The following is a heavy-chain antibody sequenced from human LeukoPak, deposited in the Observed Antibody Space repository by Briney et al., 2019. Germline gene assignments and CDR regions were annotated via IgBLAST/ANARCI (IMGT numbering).Heavy chain of an antibody. Sequence: ASVKVSCKASGYTFTGYYMHWVRQAPGQGLEWMGWINPNSGGTNYAQKFQGRVTMTRDTSISTAYMELSRLRSDDTAVYYCARGLSYYDFWSGYYRVGYYYYGMDVWGQGTTVTVSS. CDR1: GYTFTGYY. CDR3: ARGLSYYDFWSGYYRVGYYYYGMDV. CDR2: INPNSGGT. J-gene: IGHJ6*02. V-gene: IGHV1-2*02. D-gene: IGHD3-3*01.